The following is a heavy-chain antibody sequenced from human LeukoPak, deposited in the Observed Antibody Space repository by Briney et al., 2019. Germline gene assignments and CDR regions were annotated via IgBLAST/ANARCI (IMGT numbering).Heavy chain of an antibody. J-gene: IGHJ2*01. CDR1: GRSISGYY. CDR2: IYYSGRT. Sequence: PSETLSLTCTVSGRSISGYYYNWSRQPPGKGLEWVGYIYYSGRTNYNPSLKSRVTISLDTSKNQFSLKLSSVTTADTAVYYCARSVVTLYWYFDFAGRGTVASVSS. D-gene: IGHD4-23*01. V-gene: IGHV4-59*01. CDR3: ARSVVTLYWYFDF.